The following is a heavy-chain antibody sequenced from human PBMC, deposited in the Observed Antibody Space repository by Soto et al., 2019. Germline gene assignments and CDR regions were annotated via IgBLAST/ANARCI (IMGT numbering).Heavy chain of an antibody. CDR2: INHSGST. Sequence: SETLSLTCAVYGGSFSGYYWSWIRQPPGKGLEWIGEINHSGSTNYNPSLKSRVTISVDTSKNQFSLKLSSVTAADTAVYYCARAEGGTAALFWGQGTLVTVSS. CDR3: ARAEGGTAALF. CDR1: GGSFSGYY. D-gene: IGHD6-13*01. J-gene: IGHJ4*02. V-gene: IGHV4-34*01.